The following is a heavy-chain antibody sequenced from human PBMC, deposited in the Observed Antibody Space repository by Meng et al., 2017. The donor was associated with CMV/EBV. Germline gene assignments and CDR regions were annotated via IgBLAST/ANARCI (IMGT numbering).Heavy chain of an antibody. Sequence: GSLRLSCTVSGGSISSYYWSWIRQPPGKGLEWIGYIYYSGSTNYNPSLKSRVTISVDTSKNQFSLKLSPVTAADTAVYYCARDSRGHGGEFDPWGQGTLVTVSS. CDR3: ARDSRGHGGEFDP. V-gene: IGHV4-59*01. CDR2: IYYSGST. D-gene: IGHD3-10*01. J-gene: IGHJ5*02. CDR1: GGSISSYY.